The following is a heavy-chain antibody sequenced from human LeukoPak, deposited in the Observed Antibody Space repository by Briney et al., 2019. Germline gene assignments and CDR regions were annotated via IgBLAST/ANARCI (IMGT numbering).Heavy chain of an antibody. V-gene: IGHV3-48*02. J-gene: IGHJ4*02. CDR1: GFTFSSYS. CDR2: ISSSSTI. CDR3: ARGGPSSSLAY. D-gene: IGHD2-15*01. Sequence: GGSLRLSCAASGFTFSSYSINWVRQAPGKGLEWGSYISSSSTISYADSVKGRFTISRDNANSSLYLQMNSLRDEDTAVYYCARGGPSSSLAYWGQGTLVTVSS.